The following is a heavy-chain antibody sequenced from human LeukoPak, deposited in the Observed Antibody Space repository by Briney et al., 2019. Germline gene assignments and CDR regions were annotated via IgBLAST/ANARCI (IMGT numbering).Heavy chain of an antibody. D-gene: IGHD2-2*01. J-gene: IGHJ3*02. CDR1: GGTFSSYT. CDR3: ARDLWDIVVVPAAEI. Sequence: SVKVSCKASGGTFSSYTIRWVRQAPGQGLEWMGRINPILGIANYAQKFQGRVTITADKSTSTAYMELSSLRSEDTAVYYCARDLWDIVVVPAAEIWGQGTMVTVSS. V-gene: IGHV1-69*04. CDR2: INPILGIA.